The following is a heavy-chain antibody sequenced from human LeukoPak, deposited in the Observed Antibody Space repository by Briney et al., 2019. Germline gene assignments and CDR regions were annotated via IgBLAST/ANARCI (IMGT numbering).Heavy chain of an antibody. D-gene: IGHD6-19*01. CDR2: INPNSGNT. Sequence: GASVKVSCKASGYTFTGYYMHWVRQAPGQGLEWMGWINPNSGNTGYAQKFQGRVTMTRNTSISTAYMELSSLRSEDTAVYYCARGARDSSGPDYWGQGTLVTVSS. V-gene: IGHV1-8*02. CDR1: GYTFTGYY. J-gene: IGHJ4*02. CDR3: ARGARDSSGPDY.